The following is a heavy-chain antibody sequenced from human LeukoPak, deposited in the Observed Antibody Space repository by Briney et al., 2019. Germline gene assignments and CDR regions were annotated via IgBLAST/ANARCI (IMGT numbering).Heavy chain of an antibody. D-gene: IGHD5-24*01. CDR2: IKTKIDGETT. J-gene: IGHJ4*02. CDR1: GFTFSNAW. V-gene: IGHV3-15*01. CDR3: TTVERWLLRSSPY. Sequence: GGFLRLSCAASGFTFSNAWMTWVRQAPGKGLEWVGRIKTKIDGETTDYAAPVEGRFTISRDDSKNTLYLQMNSLKTDDTAVYYCTTVERWLLRSSPYWGQGTLVTVSS.